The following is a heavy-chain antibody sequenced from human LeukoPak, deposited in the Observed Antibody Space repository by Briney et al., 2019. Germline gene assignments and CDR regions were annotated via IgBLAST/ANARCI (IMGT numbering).Heavy chain of an antibody. CDR3: AREAVGGNPGA. D-gene: IGHD4-23*01. V-gene: IGHV4-59*01. CDR1: GGSISSYY. J-gene: IGHJ5*02. CDR2: IYYSGST. Sequence: SETLSLTCTVSGGSISSYYWSWIRQPPGKGLEWIGHIYYSGSTNYNPSLKSRVTISIDTSKNQFSLKLSSVTAADTALYYCAREAVGGNPGAWGQGTLVTVSS.